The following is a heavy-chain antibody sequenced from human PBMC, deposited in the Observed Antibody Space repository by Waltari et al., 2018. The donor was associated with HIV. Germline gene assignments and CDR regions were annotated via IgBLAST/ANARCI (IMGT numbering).Heavy chain of an antibody. CDR3: ARRNFWGGYKDTFDI. V-gene: IGHV4-39*01. Sequence: QLQLRASGPGLVKPSETLSLTCIVSGVPISSSRFFWGWIRQRPGKGLEWIGKFYYRGNTDYNPSLKSRVIVSVDASKNQFSLRLSSVTASDTAIYYCARRNFWGGYKDTFDIWGQGTIVAVSS. CDR1: GVPISSSRFF. J-gene: IGHJ3*02. D-gene: IGHD3-3*01. CDR2: FYYRGNT.